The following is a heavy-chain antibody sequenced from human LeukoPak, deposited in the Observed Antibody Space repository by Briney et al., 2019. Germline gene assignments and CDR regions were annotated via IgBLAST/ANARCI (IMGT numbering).Heavy chain of an antibody. CDR1: GFTFSNYW. CDR2: INQDGSEK. J-gene: IGHJ4*02. CDR3: TRSLDY. Sequence: GGSLRLSCAASGFTFSNYWMDWVRQAPGQGLEWVADINQDGSEKYYVDSVKGRFTISRDNARNSLHLQMNSLRAEDTAVYYCTRSLDYWGQGTLVTVSS. V-gene: IGHV3-7*01.